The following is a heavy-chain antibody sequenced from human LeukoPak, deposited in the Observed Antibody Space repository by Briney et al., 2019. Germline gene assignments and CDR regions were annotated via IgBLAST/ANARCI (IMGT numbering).Heavy chain of an antibody. CDR2: INPNSGGT. D-gene: IGHD4-11*01. J-gene: IGHJ6*03. V-gene: IGHV1-2*02. CDR1: GYTFTGYY. CDR3: ARGVTVTTYYYYMDV. Sequence: ASVKVSCKASGYTFTGYYMHWVRQAPGQGLEWMGWINPNSGGTNYAQKFQGRVTMTRDTSISTAYMELSRLRSDDTAVYYCARGVTVTTYYYYMDVWGKGTTVTVSS.